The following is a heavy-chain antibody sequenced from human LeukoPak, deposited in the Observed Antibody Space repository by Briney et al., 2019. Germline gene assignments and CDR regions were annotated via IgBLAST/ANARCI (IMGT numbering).Heavy chain of an antibody. CDR3: ARVRGSIVGATSDAFDI. Sequence: GGSLRLSCAASGFTFSRYWMSWVRQAPGKGLEWVAHIKQDGSDKYYVDSVKGRFTVSRDNAKNSLYLQMNSLRAEDTAVYYCARVRGSIVGATSDAFDIWGQGTMVTVSS. J-gene: IGHJ3*02. D-gene: IGHD1-26*01. V-gene: IGHV3-7*01. CDR2: IKQDGSDK. CDR1: GFTFSRYW.